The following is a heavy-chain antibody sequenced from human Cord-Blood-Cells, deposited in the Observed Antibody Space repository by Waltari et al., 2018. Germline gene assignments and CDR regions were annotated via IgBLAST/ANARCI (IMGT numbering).Heavy chain of an antibody. CDR3: AATYSSSDAFDI. J-gene: IGHJ3*02. D-gene: IGHD6-6*01. Sequence: EVQLLESGGGLVQPGGSLRLSCAASGFTFSSYAMSWVRQAPGKGLEWVSAISGSGGSTYCADSVKVRFTISRDNSKNTLYLQMNSLRAEDTAVYYCAATYSSSDAFDIWGQGTMVTVSS. CDR2: ISGSGGST. V-gene: IGHV3-23*01. CDR1: GFTFSSYA.